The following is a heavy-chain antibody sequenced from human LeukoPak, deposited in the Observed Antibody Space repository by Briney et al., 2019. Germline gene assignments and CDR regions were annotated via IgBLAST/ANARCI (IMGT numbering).Heavy chain of an antibody. CDR3: ARSSIAARVAGYYYYYYMDV. V-gene: IGHV1-69*06. J-gene: IGHJ6*03. D-gene: IGHD6-6*01. CDR2: IIPIFGTA. Sequence: ASVKVSCKASGYTFTSYDISWVRQAPGQGLEWMGGIIPIFGTANYAQKFQGRVTITADKSTSTAYMELSGLRSEDTAVYYCARSSIAARVAGYYYYYYMDVWGKGTTVTVSS. CDR1: GYTFTSYD.